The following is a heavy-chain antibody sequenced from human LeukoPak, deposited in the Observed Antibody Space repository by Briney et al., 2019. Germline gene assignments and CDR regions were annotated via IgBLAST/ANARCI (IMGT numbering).Heavy chain of an antibody. CDR1: GYSFTTHW. Sequence: GESLKISCKGSGYSFTTHWIGWVRQMPGKGLELMGIIYPGGSDTRYSPSFQGQVTISADKSFSTAYLQWSSLKASDTAMYYCARLPYCGGDCYPNWFDPWGQGTLVTVSS. CDR2: IYPGGSDT. CDR3: ARLPYCGGDCYPNWFDP. V-gene: IGHV5-51*01. J-gene: IGHJ5*02. D-gene: IGHD2-21*02.